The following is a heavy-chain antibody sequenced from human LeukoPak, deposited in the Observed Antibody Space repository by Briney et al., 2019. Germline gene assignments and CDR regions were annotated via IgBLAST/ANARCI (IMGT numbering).Heavy chain of an antibody. J-gene: IGHJ2*01. CDR1: GGSVSSGSSY. CDR2: IYYSGST. D-gene: IGHD6-6*01. V-gene: IGHV4-61*01. Sequence: SETPSLTCTVSGGSVSSGSSYWTWIRQSPGKGLEWIGYIYYSGSTNYNPSLKSRVTISVDRSKNQFSLKLSSVTAADTAVYYCANRGSIADWYFDLWGRGTLVTVSS. CDR3: ANRGSIADWYFDL.